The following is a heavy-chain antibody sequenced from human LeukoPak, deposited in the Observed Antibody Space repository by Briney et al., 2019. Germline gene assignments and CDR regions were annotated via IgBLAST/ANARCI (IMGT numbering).Heavy chain of an antibody. Sequence: GGSLRLSCAASGFTFSNDWMHWVRQAPGKGLVWVSRINTDGSTTTYTDSVKGRFTISRDNAKNTLYLQMNSLRVEDTAVYYCARGRGGSYHYWGQGTLVTVSS. D-gene: IGHD1-26*01. CDR1: GFTFSNDW. CDR3: ARGRGGSYHY. CDR2: INTDGSTT. V-gene: IGHV3-74*01. J-gene: IGHJ4*02.